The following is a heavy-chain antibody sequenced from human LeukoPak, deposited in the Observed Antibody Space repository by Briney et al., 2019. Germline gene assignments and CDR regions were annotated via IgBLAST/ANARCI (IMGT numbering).Heavy chain of an antibody. Sequence: PGGSLRLSCAASGFTFSRYEMNWVRQAPGKGLEWFSYISRSGDTIYFADSVKGRFTISRDNAKNSLYLQMSSLRAEDTAVYYCPRDYASDYWGQGTLVTVSS. CDR2: ISRSGDTI. D-gene: IGHD3-10*01. V-gene: IGHV3-48*03. CDR1: GFTFSRYE. J-gene: IGHJ4*02. CDR3: PRDYASDY.